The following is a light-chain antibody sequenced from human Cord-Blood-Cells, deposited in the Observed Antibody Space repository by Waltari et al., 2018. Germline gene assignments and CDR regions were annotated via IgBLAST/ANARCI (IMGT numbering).Light chain of an antibody. CDR3: QQYYSYPRT. CDR2: AAS. Sequence: AIRMTQSPSSLSASTGDRVTITCRASQGISSYLAWYQQKPGKAPKLLIYAASTLQSGVASRCSGSGSGTDFTLTISCLQSEDFATYYCQQYYSYPRTFGQGTKVEIK. CDR1: QGISSY. V-gene: IGKV1-8*01. J-gene: IGKJ1*01.